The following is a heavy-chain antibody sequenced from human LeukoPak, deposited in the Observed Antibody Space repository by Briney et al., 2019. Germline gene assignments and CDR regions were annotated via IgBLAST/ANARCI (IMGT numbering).Heavy chain of an antibody. CDR2: IIPILGIA. CDR1: GGTFSSYA. V-gene: IGHV1-69*04. Sequence: ASVKVSCKASGGTFSSYAISWVRQAPGQGLEWMGRIIPILGIANYAQKFQGRVTITAGKSTSTAYMELSSLRSEDTAVYYCARAPHYYDSSGYLLGDAFDIWGQGTMVTVSS. CDR3: ARAPHYYDSSGYLLGDAFDI. D-gene: IGHD3-22*01. J-gene: IGHJ3*02.